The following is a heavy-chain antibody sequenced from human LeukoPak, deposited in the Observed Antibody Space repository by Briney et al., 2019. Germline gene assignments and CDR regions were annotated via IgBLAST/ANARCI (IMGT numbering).Heavy chain of an antibody. CDR3: VKAKRKADGKGLHY. V-gene: IGHV3-9*01. J-gene: IGHJ4*02. CDR1: GFNFFDFS. Sequence: PGGSLRLSCVGYGFNFFDFSMERQGQAPGKGLEWVSGISWNSGSIGYADSVKGRFTISRDNAKNSLYLQMNSLRAEDTALFYCVKAKRKADGKGLHYWGQGTLVTVSS. D-gene: IGHD2-15*01. CDR2: ISWNSGSI.